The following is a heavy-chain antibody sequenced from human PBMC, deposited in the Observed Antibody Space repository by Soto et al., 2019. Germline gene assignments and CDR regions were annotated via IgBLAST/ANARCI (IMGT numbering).Heavy chain of an antibody. CDR2: ISYDGSNK. CDR3: ARDPLWGTARVLWSFDR. Sequence: QVQLVESGGGVVQPGRSLRLSCAASGFTFSSYAMHWVRQAPGKGLEWVAVISYDGSNKYYADSVKGRFTTSRDNSKNTLYLQMQSLRAEDTAVYYCARDPLWGTARVLWSFDRWGRGTLVTVSS. V-gene: IGHV3-30-3*01. CDR1: GFTFSSYA. D-gene: IGHD5-18*01. J-gene: IGHJ2*01.